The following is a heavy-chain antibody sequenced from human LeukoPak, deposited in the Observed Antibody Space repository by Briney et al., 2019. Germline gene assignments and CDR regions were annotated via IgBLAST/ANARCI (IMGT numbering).Heavy chain of an antibody. D-gene: IGHD1-26*01. Sequence: ASVKVSCKASGYTFTSYGISWVRQAPGQGLEWMGWNSAYNGNTNYAQKLQGRVTMTTDTSTSTAYMELRSLRSDDTAVYYCARLTWEPPRKWFDPWGQGTLVTVSS. CDR2: NSAYNGNT. CDR3: ARLTWEPPRKWFDP. CDR1: GYTFTSYG. V-gene: IGHV1-18*01. J-gene: IGHJ5*02.